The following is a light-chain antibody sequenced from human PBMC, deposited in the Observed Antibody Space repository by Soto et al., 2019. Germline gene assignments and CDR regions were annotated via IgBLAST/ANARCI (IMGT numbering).Light chain of an antibody. CDR2: SYN. CDR1: SSNIGSNT. V-gene: IGLV1-44*01. Sequence: QAVLTQPPSASGTPGQRVIISCSGSSSNIGSNTVNWYQQIPGTAPKLLIYSYNQRPSGVPDRFSGSKSDTSASLAISGLQLETGAEYYCAAWDDILNGVLFGGGTTLTVL. J-gene: IGLJ2*01. CDR3: AAWDDILNGVL.